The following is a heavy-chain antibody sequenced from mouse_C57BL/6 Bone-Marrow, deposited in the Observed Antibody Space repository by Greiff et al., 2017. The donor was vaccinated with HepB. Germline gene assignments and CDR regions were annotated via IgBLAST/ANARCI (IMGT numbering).Heavy chain of an antibody. V-gene: IGHV14-4*01. Sequence: VQLQQSGAELVRPGASVKLSCTASGFNIKDDYMHWVKQRPEQGLEWIGWIDPENGDTEYASKFQGMATITADTSSNTAYLQLSSLTSEDTAVYYCKRGKIYYEYDGDYWGQGTTLTVSS. CDR2: IDPENGDT. J-gene: IGHJ2*01. D-gene: IGHD2-4*01. CDR1: GFNIKDDY. CDR3: KRGKIYYEYDGDY.